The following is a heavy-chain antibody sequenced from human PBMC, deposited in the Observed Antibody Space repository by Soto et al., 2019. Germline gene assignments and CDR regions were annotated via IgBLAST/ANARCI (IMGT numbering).Heavy chain of an antibody. D-gene: IGHD2-15*01. Sequence: QVHLQESGPGQVRPSQTLSLSCSVSGGSISRGAYFWTWIRQFPGKGLEWIAYISYTGATYYNPSLKSRVTILADTSKNQLSLKLNSVTSAETAVYYCARGGPVSVSPAWQLLGYFDYWGQGTLVTVSS. CDR3: ARGGPVSVSPAWQLLGYFDY. CDR1: GGSISRGAYF. J-gene: IGHJ4*02. V-gene: IGHV4-31*03. CDR2: ISYTGAT.